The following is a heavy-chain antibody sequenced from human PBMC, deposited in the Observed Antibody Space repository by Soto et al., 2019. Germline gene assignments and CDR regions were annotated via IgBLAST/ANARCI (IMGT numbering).Heavy chain of an antibody. V-gene: IGHV3-33*01. D-gene: IGHD6-13*01. CDR2: IWYDGSNK. J-gene: IGHJ6*02. CDR1: GFTFSSYG. CDR3: AREQLVLGTKYGMDV. Sequence: GGSLRLSCAASGFTFSSYGMHWVRQAPGKGLEWVAVIWYDGSNKYYADSVKGRFTISRDNSKNTLYLQMNSLRAEDTAVYYCAREQLVLGTKYGMDVWGQGTTVTVSS.